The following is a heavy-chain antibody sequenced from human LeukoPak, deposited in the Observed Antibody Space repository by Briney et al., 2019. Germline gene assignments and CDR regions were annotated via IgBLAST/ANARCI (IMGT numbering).Heavy chain of an antibody. CDR1: GFTFSSYE. D-gene: IGHD3-16*01. V-gene: IGHV3-48*03. CDR3: ARDDKGLAGTFDY. CDR2: ISSSGSTI. Sequence: PGGSLRLSCAASGFTFSSYEMNWVRQAPGKGLEWVSYISSSGSTIYYADSVKGRFTISRDNAKNSLYLQMNSLRAEDTAVYYCARDDKGLAGTFDYWGQGTLVTVSS. J-gene: IGHJ4*02.